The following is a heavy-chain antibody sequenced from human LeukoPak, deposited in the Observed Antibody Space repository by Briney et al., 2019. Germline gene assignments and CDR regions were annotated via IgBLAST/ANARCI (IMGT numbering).Heavy chain of an antibody. CDR3: ASIPPDAFDI. CDR1: GYTFTSYG. CDR2: ISAYNGNT. Sequence: ASVKVSCKASGYTFTSYGISWVRQAPRQGLEWMGWISAYNGNTNYAQKLQGRVTMTTDTSTSTVYMELRSLRSDDTAVYYCASIPPDAFDIWGQGTMVTVSS. V-gene: IGHV1-18*01. J-gene: IGHJ3*02.